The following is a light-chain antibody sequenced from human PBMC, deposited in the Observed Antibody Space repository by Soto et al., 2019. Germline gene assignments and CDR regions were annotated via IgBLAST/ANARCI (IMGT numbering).Light chain of an antibody. CDR3: LQKDFYPFT. CDR1: QGIRND. J-gene: IGKJ3*01. CDR2: AAS. V-gene: IGKV1-6*01. Sequence: AIQMTQSPSSLSASVGDRVTITCRASQGIRNDLDWFQQKPGKAPKLLIYAASNLQSGVPARFNGSGSGTDFTLTISSLQPEDFATYYCLQKDFYPFTFGPGTKVDIK.